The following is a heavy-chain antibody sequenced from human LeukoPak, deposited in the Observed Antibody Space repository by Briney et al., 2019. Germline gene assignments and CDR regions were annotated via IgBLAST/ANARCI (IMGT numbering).Heavy chain of an antibody. V-gene: IGHV4-39*06. CDR3: ARDVRGSLRVFHYYYYYYYMDV. D-gene: IGHD2-15*01. J-gene: IGHJ6*03. CDR1: GGSISNYY. CDR2: IYYSGST. Sequence: SETLFLTCTVSGGSISNYYWGWIRQPPGEGLEWIGSIYYSGSTYYNSSLQSRVTISVHMSNNQFALKLSSVTAADTAVYYCARDVRGSLRVFHYYYYYYYMDVWGKGTTVTVSS.